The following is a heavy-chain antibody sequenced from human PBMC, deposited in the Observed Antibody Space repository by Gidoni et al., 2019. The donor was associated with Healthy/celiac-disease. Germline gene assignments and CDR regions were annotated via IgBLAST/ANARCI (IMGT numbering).Heavy chain of an antibody. CDR3: AKDILTTADDY. Sequence: EVQLLESGGGVVQPGGSLRLSCAASGFTFSRYAMSWVRQAPGEWLEWVSAMSGSGGSTYYADSVKGRFTISRDNSKNTLYRQMNSLRAEDTAVYYCAKDILTTADDYWGQGTLVTVSS. V-gene: IGHV3-23*01. D-gene: IGHD4-17*01. CDR1: GFTFSRYA. CDR2: MSGSGGST. J-gene: IGHJ4*02.